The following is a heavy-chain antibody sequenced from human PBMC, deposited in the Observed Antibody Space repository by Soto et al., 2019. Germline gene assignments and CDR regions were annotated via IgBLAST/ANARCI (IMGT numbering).Heavy chain of an antibody. CDR3: ARARGAIPYYYYYMDV. D-gene: IGHD1-26*01. CDR2: IYYSGST. CDR1: GGSISSYY. Sequence: SETLSLTCTVSGGSISSYYWSWIRQPPGKGLEWIGYIYYSGSTNYNPSLESRVTISVDTSKNQFSLKLSSVTAADTAVYYCARARGAIPYYYYYMDVWGKGTTVTVSS. V-gene: IGHV4-59*08. J-gene: IGHJ6*03.